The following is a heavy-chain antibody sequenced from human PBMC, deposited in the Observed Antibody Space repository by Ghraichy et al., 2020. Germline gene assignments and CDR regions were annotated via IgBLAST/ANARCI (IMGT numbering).Heavy chain of an antibody. CDR2: IDSDGSSR. CDR3: AREYDSSLYWYFDL. Sequence: LSLTCAASGFTFSNYWMYWVRQAPGKGLVWISRIDSDGSSRSYADSVKGRFTISRDNAKNTLYLQMNSLRAEDTAVYYCAREYDSSLYWYFDLWGRGTLVTVSS. CDR1: GFTFSNYW. V-gene: IGHV3-74*01. D-gene: IGHD3-22*01. J-gene: IGHJ2*01.